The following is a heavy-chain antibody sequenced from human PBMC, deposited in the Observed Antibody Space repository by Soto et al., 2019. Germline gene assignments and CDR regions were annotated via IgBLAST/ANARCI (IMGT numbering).Heavy chain of an antibody. D-gene: IGHD3-3*01. J-gene: IGHJ2*01. Sequence: PGGSLRLSCAASGFTFSSYAMSWVRQAPGKGLEWVSAISGSGGSTYYADSVKGRFTISRDNSKNTLYLQMNSLRAEDTAVYYCAKDCQYYDFWSAHNSPYWYFDLWGRGTLVTVSS. CDR2: ISGSGGST. V-gene: IGHV3-23*01. CDR1: GFTFSSYA. CDR3: AKDCQYYDFWSAHNSPYWYFDL.